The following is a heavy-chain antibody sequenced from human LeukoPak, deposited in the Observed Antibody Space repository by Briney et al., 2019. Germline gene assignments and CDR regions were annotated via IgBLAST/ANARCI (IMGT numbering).Heavy chain of an antibody. J-gene: IGHJ4*02. D-gene: IGHD3-22*01. CDR3: ARADDSSGLLDY. Sequence: SVKVSCKASGGTFSSYAISWVRQAPGRGLEWMGRIIPILGIANYAQKFQGRVTITADKSTSTAYMELSSLRSEDTAVYYCARADDSSGLLDYWGQGTLVTVSS. CDR2: IIPILGIA. V-gene: IGHV1-69*04. CDR1: GGTFSSYA.